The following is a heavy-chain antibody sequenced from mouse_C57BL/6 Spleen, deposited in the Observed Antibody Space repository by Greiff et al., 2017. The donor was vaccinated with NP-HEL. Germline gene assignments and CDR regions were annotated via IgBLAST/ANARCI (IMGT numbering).Heavy chain of an antibody. D-gene: IGHD2-4*01. CDR1: GYTFTSYW. CDR3: DYYDYDGGFAY. Sequence: VQLQQPGAELVKPGASVKLSCKASGYTFTSYWMHWVKQRPGQGLEWIGMIHPNSGSTNYNEKFKSKATLTVDKSSSTAYMQLSSLTSEDSAVYYCDYYDYDGGFAYWGQGTLVTVSA. CDR2: IHPNSGST. V-gene: IGHV1-64*01. J-gene: IGHJ3*01.